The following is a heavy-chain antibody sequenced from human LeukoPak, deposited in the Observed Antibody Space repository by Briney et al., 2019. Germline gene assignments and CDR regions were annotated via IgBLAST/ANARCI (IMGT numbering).Heavy chain of an antibody. CDR2: ISAYNGNT. J-gene: IGHJ5*02. Sequence: ASVKVSCKASGYTFTSYGISWVRQAPGQGLEWMGWISAYNGNTNYAQKLQGRVTMTTDTSTSTAYMELRSLRSDDTAVYYCARGYDILTGTGWFDPWGQGPLVTVSS. D-gene: IGHD3-9*01. CDR3: ARGYDILTGTGWFDP. CDR1: GYTFTSYG. V-gene: IGHV1-18*01.